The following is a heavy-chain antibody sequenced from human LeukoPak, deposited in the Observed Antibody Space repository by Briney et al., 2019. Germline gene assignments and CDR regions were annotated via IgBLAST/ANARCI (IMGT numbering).Heavy chain of an antibody. CDR3: ARPAPYYYDSSGYYLQH. Sequence: ASVKVSCKASGYTFTGYHMHWVRQAPGQGLEWMGWINPNSGGTNYAQKFQGRVTMTRDTSISTAYMELSRLRSDDTAVYYCARPAPYYYDSSGYYLQHWGQGTLVTVSS. D-gene: IGHD3-22*01. CDR1: GYTFTGYH. V-gene: IGHV1-2*02. J-gene: IGHJ1*01. CDR2: INPNSGGT.